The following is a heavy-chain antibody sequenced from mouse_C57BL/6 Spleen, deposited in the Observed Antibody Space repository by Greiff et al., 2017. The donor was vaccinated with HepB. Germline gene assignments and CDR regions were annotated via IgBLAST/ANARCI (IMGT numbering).Heavy chain of an antibody. CDR2: IYPGDGDT. J-gene: IGHJ1*03. CDR1: GYAFSSSW. D-gene: IGHD1-1*01. CDR3: ARADYYGSGFYWYFDV. V-gene: IGHV1-82*01. Sequence: QVQLKESGPELVKPGASVKISCKASGYAFSSSWMNWVKQRPGKGLEWIGRIYPGDGDTNYNGKFKGKATLTADKSSSTAYMQRSSLTSEDSAVYFCARADYYGSGFYWYFDVWGTGTTVTVSS.